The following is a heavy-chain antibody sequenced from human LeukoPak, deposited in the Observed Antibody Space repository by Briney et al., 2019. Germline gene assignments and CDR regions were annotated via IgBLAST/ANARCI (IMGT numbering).Heavy chain of an antibody. Sequence: GGSLRLSCAASGFTFSDYYMSWIRQAPGKGLEWVSYISSSGSTIYYADSVKGRFTISRDNAKNSLYLQMNSLRAEDTAVYYCARSGRYCSSTSCLHPQYYYYYYYMDVWGKGTTVTVSS. CDR2: ISSSGSTI. CDR3: ARSGRYCSSTSCLHPQYYYYYYYMDV. V-gene: IGHV3-11*01. CDR1: GFTFSDYY. D-gene: IGHD2-2*01. J-gene: IGHJ6*03.